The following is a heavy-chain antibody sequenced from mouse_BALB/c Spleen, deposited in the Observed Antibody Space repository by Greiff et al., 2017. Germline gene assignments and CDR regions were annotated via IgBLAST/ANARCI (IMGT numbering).Heavy chain of an antibody. Sequence: VHVKQSGPELVKPGASVKMSCKASGYTFTSYVMHWVKQKPGQGLEWIGYINPYNDGTKYNEKFKGKATLTSDKSSSTAYMELSSLTSEDSAVYYCARDFQFGTVVAGDYWGQGTTLTVSS. CDR1: GYTFTSYV. CDR3: ARDFQFGTVVAGDY. V-gene: IGHV1-14*01. J-gene: IGHJ2*01. D-gene: IGHD1-1*01. CDR2: INPYNDGT.